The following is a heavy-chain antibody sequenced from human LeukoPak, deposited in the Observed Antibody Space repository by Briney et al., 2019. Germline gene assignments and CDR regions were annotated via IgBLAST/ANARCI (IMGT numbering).Heavy chain of an antibody. CDR2: IIPIFGIA. J-gene: IGHJ4*02. D-gene: IGHD2-2*02. CDR1: GGTFSSYA. CDR3: AIPAAIGAAAGPSYFDY. Sequence: SVKVSCKASGGTFSSYAISWVRQAPGEGLEWMGRIIPIFGIANYAQKFQGRVTITADKSTSTAYMELSSLRSEDTAVYYCAIPAAIGAAAGPSYFDYWGQGTLVTVSS. V-gene: IGHV1-69*04.